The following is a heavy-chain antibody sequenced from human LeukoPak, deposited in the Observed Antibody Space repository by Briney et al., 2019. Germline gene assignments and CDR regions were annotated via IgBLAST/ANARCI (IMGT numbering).Heavy chain of an antibody. Sequence: AASVKVSCKASGGTFSSYTITWVRQAPGQGLEWMGGIIPIFGTANYAQKFQGRVTITADESTSTAYMELSSVRSKDTAVYYCARTISEDLGELSFYYYYYMDVWGKGTTVTISS. CDR2: IIPIFGTA. CDR1: GGTFSSYT. J-gene: IGHJ6*03. D-gene: IGHD3-16*02. CDR3: ARTISEDLGELSFYYYYYMDV. V-gene: IGHV1-69*13.